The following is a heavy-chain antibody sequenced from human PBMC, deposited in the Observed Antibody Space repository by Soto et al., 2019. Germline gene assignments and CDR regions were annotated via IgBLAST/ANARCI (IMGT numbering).Heavy chain of an antibody. CDR1: GFTFSSYA. CDR2: ISGSGGST. D-gene: IGHD4-17*01. CDR3: VRSVTTSYYYYGMDV. Sequence: GGSLRLSCAASGFTFSSYAMSWVRQAPGKGLEWVSAISGSGGSTYYADSVKGRFTISRDNSKNTLYLQMNSLRAEDTAVYYCVRSVTTSYYYYGMDVWGQGTTVTVSS. J-gene: IGHJ6*02. V-gene: IGHV3-23*01.